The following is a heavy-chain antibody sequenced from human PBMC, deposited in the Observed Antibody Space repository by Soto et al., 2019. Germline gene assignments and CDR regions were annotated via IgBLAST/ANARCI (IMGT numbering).Heavy chain of an antibody. D-gene: IGHD2-21*02. CDR3: AHSRIVVVTAPPASRAYSYYYYGMDV. J-gene: IGHJ6*02. CDR1: GFSLSTSGVG. CDR2: IYWDDDK. Sequence: QITLKESGPTLVKPTQTLTLTCTFSGFSLSTSGVGVGWIRQPPGKALEWLALIYWDDDKRYSPSLKSRLTITKDTSKNQVVLTMTNMDPVDTATYYCAHSRIVVVTAPPASRAYSYYYYGMDVWGQGTTVTVSS. V-gene: IGHV2-5*02.